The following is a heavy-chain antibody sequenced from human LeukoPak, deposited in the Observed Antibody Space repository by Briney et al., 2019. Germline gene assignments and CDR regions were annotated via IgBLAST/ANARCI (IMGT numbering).Heavy chain of an antibody. V-gene: IGHV3-9*01. CDR3: TKDMDPGGINV. CDR2: FSLDSDNV. CDR1: GFTFHEKYA. D-gene: IGHD2-2*03. J-gene: IGHJ6*02. Sequence: GRSPRLSCGASGFTFHEKYAMHWVRQAPGKGLEWVSGFSLDSDNVGYADSVRGRFTVSRDRAKNSLYLQMNYLRPEDTALYFCTKDMDPGGINVWGQGTTVIVSS.